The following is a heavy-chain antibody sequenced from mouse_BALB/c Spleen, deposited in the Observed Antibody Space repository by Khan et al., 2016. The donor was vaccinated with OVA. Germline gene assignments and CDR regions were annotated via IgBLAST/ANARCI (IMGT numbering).Heavy chain of an antibody. V-gene: IGHV5-6-5*01. J-gene: IGHJ3*01. CDR2: ICSGDTT. Sequence: EVELVESGGGLVKPGGSLKLSCAASGFTFSNYGVSWVRQTPEKRLEWVASICSGDTTYYPDSVKGRITIFRDNARNNLFLQMHSLRTEDTALDYCASNYWFAYWGQGTLVTVSA. CDR3: ASNYWFAY. CDR1: GFTFSNYG. D-gene: IGHD1-3*01.